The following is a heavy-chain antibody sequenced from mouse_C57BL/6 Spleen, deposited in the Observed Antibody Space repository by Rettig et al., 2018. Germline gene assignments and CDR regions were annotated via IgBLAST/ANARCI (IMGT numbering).Heavy chain of an antibody. V-gene: IGHV7-3*01. J-gene: IGHJ3*01. D-gene: IGHD2-5*01. CDR2: IRNKANGYTT. CDR3: ARSDSNPFAY. CDR1: GFTFTDYY. Sequence: LVESGGGLVQPGGSLSLSCAASGFTFTDYYMSWVRQPPGKALEWLGFIRNKANGYTTEYSASVKGRFTISRDNSQSILYLQMNALRAEDSATYYCARSDSNPFAYWGQGTLVTVSA.